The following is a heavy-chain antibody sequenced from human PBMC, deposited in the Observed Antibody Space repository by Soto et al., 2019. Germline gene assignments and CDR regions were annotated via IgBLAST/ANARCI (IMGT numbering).Heavy chain of an antibody. D-gene: IGHD1-26*01. Sequence: QLQLQESDPGLVKPSETLSLTCTVSGGSISSSSYYWGWIRQPPGKGLEWIGTIYHSGSTYYKPSLKSRVTISVDTSKNQFSLKLNSVTAADTAIYYCAREMGGSIDYWGQGTLVTVSS. CDR2: IYHSGST. CDR1: GGSISSSSYY. V-gene: IGHV4-39*01. CDR3: AREMGGSIDY. J-gene: IGHJ4*02.